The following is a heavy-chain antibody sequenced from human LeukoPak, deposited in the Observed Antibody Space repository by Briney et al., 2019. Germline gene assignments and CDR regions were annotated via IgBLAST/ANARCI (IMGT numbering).Heavy chain of an antibody. J-gene: IGHJ4*02. CDR2: IIPIFGTA. CDR3: ARDYSGSYGY. CDR1: GGTFSSYA. D-gene: IGHD1-26*01. V-gene: IGHV1-69*01. Sequence: SVKASCKASGGTFSSYAISWVRQAPGQGLEWMGGIIPIFGTADCAQKFQGRVTITADESTSTAYMELSSLRSEDTAVYYCARDYSGSYGYWGQGTLVTVSS.